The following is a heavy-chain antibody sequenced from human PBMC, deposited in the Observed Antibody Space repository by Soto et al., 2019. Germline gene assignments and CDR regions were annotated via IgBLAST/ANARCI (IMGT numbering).Heavy chain of an antibody. Sequence: ASVNVSCKASGYTFTSYGISWVRQAPGQGLEWMGWISAYNGNTNYAQKLQGRVTMTTDTSTSTAYMELRSLRSDDTAVYYCARWDLAQDSFDPWGQGPLVTVST. CDR2: ISAYNGNT. J-gene: IGHJ5*02. CDR1: GYTFTSYG. D-gene: IGHD1-26*01. V-gene: IGHV1-18*04. CDR3: ARWDLAQDSFDP.